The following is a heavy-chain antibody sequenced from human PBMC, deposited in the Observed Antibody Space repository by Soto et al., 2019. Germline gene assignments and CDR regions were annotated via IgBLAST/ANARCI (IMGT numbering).Heavy chain of an antibody. CDR2: IYPDDSKA. CDR3: ATHHPSDY. Sequence: PGESLKISCKGSGYNFNTKWITWVRQMPGRGLDWVGIIYPDDSKAMYSPSLQGQVTISVDKSISTAYLQWSSLKASDTAMYYCATHHPSDYWGQGTQVTVSS. CDR1: GYNFNTKW. V-gene: IGHV5-51*01. J-gene: IGHJ4*02.